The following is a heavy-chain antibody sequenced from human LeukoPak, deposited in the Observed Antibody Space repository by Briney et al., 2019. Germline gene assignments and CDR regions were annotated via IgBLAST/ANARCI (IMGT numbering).Heavy chain of an antibody. CDR2: ISAYNGNT. J-gene: IGHJ4*02. CDR1: GYTFTSYG. D-gene: IGHD3-22*01. V-gene: IGHV1-18*01. CDR3: ARDYYDSSGYPPGGYYFDY. Sequence: GASVKVSCKASGYTFTSYGISWVRQAPGQGLEWMGCISAYNGNTNYAQKLQGRVTMTTDTSTSTAYMELRSLRSDDTAVYYCARDYYDSSGYPPGGYYFDYWGQGTLVTVSS.